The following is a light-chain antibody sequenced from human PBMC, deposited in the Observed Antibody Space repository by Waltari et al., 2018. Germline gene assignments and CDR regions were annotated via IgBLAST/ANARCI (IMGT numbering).Light chain of an antibody. Sequence: QLVLTQSPSASASLGASVKLTCTLRSGLSSNVTAWLQQHPEKGPRYLLKVKSDGSHTKGDEIPDRFSGSSSGAERYLIISSLQSEDEADYYCQTGGHGTWVFGGGTKLTVL. CDR1: SGLSSNV. V-gene: IGLV4-69*01. CDR3: QTGGHGTWV. CDR2: VKSDGSH. J-gene: IGLJ3*02.